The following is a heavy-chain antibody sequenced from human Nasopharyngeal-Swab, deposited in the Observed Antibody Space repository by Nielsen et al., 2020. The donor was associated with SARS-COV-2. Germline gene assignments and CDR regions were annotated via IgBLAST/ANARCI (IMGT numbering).Heavy chain of an antibody. CDR3: ASDYGSGSYSVGY. Sequence: SLKLSCAASGFTFRYYSLSLIRPAPGKGLEWVSYISSSGSTIYYADSVKCRFTISRDNAKNSLYLQMNSLRAEDTAVYYCASDYGSGSYSVGYWGQGTRGNVSS. CDR2: ISSSGSTI. CDR1: GFTFRYYS. V-gene: IGHV3-11*01. D-gene: IGHD3-10*01. J-gene: IGHJ4*02.